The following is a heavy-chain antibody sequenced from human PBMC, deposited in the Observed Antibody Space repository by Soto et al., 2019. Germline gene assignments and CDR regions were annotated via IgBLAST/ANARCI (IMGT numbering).Heavy chain of an antibody. V-gene: IGHV1-3*01. CDR1: GYTFTSYA. CDR3: ARDLIVALDY. Sequence: QVQLVQSGAEVKKPGASVKVSCKASGYTFTSYAMHWVRQAPGQRLEWMGWINAGNGNTKYSQKFQGRVTITRDTSASTAYMELSSLRSEDTAVYYCARDLIVALDYWGQGTLVTVSS. J-gene: IGHJ4*02. D-gene: IGHD5-12*01. CDR2: INAGNGNT.